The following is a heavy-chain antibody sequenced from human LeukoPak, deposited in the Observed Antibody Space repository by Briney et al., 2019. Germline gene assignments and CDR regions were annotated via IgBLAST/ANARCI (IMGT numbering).Heavy chain of an antibody. CDR3: ARGLIETGTTFDY. Sequence: GGSLRLSCAASGFTFSSYAMSWVRQAPGKGLEWVSAISGSGGSTYYADSVKGRFTISRDNSKNTLYLQMNSLGAEDTAVYYCARGLIETGTTFDYWGQGTLVTVSS. CDR2: ISGSGGST. V-gene: IGHV3-23*01. CDR1: GFTFSSYA. J-gene: IGHJ4*02. D-gene: IGHD1-7*01.